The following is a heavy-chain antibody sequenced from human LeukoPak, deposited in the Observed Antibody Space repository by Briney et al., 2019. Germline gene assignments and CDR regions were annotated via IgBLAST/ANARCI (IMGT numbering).Heavy chain of an antibody. CDR2: IYYSGCT. V-gene: IGHV4-59*08. Sequence: SETLSLTCTVSGGSISSYYWSWIRPPPGKGLEWIGYIYYSGCTNYNPSLKSRVTISVDTSKNQFSLKLSSVTAADTAVYYCARHYRRTSHRPIDYWGQGTLVTVSS. CDR3: ARHYRRTSHRPIDY. D-gene: IGHD1-14*01. CDR1: GGSISSYY. J-gene: IGHJ4*02.